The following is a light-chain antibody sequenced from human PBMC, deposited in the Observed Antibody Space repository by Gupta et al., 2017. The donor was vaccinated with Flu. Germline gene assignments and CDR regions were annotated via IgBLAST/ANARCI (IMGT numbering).Light chain of an antibody. CDR3: QEDNNWFFT. CDR1: QSVSSN. Sequence: PATLSVSPGERATLSCRASQSVSSNLAWYQQKPGQAPRLLIYGASTRATGIPARFSGSGSGTEFTLTISSLQSEDFAVYYCQEDNNWFFTFGHGTKVDIK. V-gene: IGKV3-15*01. J-gene: IGKJ3*01. CDR2: GAS.